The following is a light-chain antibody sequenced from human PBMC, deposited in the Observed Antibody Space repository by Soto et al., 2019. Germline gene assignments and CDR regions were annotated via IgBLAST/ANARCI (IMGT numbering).Light chain of an antibody. J-gene: IGKJ4*01. V-gene: IGKV3-20*01. CDR1: QSVSSDY. Sequence: EIVLTQSPGTLSLSPGERATLSCRASQSVSSDYLAWYQQKPGQTPKVLIYRASSRATGIPDRFSSSGSETDFTLTISRLEPEYFAVYYCQQYRSSPLTFGGGTKVEIK. CDR3: QQYRSSPLT. CDR2: RAS.